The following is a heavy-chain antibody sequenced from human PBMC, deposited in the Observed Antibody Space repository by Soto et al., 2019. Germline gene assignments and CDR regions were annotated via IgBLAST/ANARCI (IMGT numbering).Heavy chain of an antibody. D-gene: IGHD5-18*01. CDR1: GFTFNSYA. J-gene: IGHJ4*02. CDR3: ANVPPAMASSWAPGY. CDR2: ISGSGGST. V-gene: IGHV3-23*01. Sequence: GGSLRLSSASSGFTFNSYAMSWFRQAPGKGLEWVSAISGSGGSTYYADSVKGRFTISRDNSKNTLYLQMNSLRAEDTAVYYCANVPPAMASSWAPGYWGQGTLVTVSS.